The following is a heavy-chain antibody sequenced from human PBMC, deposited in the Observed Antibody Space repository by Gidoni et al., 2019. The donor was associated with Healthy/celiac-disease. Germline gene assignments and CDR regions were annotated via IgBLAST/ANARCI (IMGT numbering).Heavy chain of an antibody. D-gene: IGHD3-9*01. CDR2: ISGSGGST. J-gene: IGHJ4*02. V-gene: IGHV3-23*01. CDR1: GFTVSSYA. Sequence: EVQLLESGGGLVQPGGSLRLSCAASGFTVSSYAMSWVRQAPGKGLEWVSAISGSGGSTYYADSVKGRFTISRDNSKNTLYLQMNSLRAEDTAVYYCAKERISGGLRITILLTPIGYWGQGTLVTVSS. CDR3: AKERISGGLRITILLTPIGY.